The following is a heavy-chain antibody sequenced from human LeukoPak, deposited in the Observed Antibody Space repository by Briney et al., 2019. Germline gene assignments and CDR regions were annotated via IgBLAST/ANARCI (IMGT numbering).Heavy chain of an antibody. Sequence: SETLTLTCAVYGGSFSGDYWSWIRQPPGKGLEWIGDINRSGRAVYNTSLKSRVIISVDTSKNQFSLKLNSVTAADTAVYYCATNYGDYDAFDIWGQGTMVTVST. CDR2: INRSGRA. J-gene: IGHJ3*02. V-gene: IGHV4-34*01. D-gene: IGHD4-17*01. CDR1: GGSFSGDY. CDR3: ATNYGDYDAFDI.